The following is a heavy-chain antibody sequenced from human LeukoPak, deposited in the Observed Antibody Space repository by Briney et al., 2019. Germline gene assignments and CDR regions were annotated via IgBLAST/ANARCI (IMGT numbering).Heavy chain of an antibody. V-gene: IGHV4-59*08. CDR3: ASMLATVTYDY. Sequence: SETLSLTCTVSGGSISSYYWSWIRQPPGKGLEWIGYIYYSGSTNYNPSLKSRVTISVDTSKNQFSLKLSSVTAADTAVYYCASMLATVTYDYWGQGTLVTVSS. D-gene: IGHD4-17*01. J-gene: IGHJ4*02. CDR2: IYYSGST. CDR1: GGSISSYY.